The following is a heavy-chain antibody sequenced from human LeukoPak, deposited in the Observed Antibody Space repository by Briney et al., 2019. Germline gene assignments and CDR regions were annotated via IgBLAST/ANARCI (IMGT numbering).Heavy chain of an antibody. CDR1: GYTFTGYY. D-gene: IGHD2-2*01. CDR2: INPSSGGT. J-gene: IGHJ4*02. V-gene: IGHV1-2*02. CDR3: AREVVPAAIAY. Sequence: ASVKVSCKASGYTFTGYYMHWVRQAPGQGLEWMGWINPSSGGTNYAQKFQGRVTMTRDTSISTAYMELSRLRSDDTAVYYCAREVVPAAIAYWGQGTLVTVSS.